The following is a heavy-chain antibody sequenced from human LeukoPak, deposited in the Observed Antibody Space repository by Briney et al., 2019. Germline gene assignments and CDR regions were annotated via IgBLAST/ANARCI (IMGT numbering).Heavy chain of an antibody. J-gene: IGHJ4*02. CDR2: INSDGGST. Sequence: GGSLRLSCAASGFTFSSYWMHWVRQAPGKGLVWVSHINSDGGSTSYADSVKGRFTISRDNAKNTLYLQMNSLRGEDTAVYYCARCGVARVTDGPDHWGQGTLVTVSS. D-gene: IGHD2-21*02. CDR3: ARCGVARVTDGPDH. CDR1: GFTFSSYW. V-gene: IGHV3-74*01.